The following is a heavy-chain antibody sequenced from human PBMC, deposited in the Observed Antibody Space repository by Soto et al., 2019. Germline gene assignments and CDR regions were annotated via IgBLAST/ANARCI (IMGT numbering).Heavy chain of an antibody. J-gene: IGHJ3*01. Sequence: EVQLLESGGGLVQPGGSLRLSCAASGFTFSSFVMNWVRQAPGKGLEWVSTVSPGGDVSHYTHSVKGRFTISRDNSRRTLHQLMDFLRAEDAAVYCCVRRAITAPANCGGFDVWGQGTVVTVSS. CDR1: GFTFSSFV. CDR3: VRRAITAPANCGGFDV. D-gene: IGHD2-21*01. V-gene: IGHV3-23*01. CDR2: VSPGGDVS.